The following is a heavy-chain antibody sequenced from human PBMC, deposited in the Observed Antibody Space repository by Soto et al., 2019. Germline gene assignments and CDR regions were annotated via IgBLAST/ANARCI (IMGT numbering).Heavy chain of an antibody. CDR3: AIPNYDFWSGYHLYYYYYGMDV. J-gene: IGHJ6*02. V-gene: IGHV3-30-3*01. CDR2: ISYDGSNK. CDR1: GFTFSSYA. Sequence: GGSLRLSCAASGFTFSSYAMHWVRQAPGKGLEWVAVISYDGSNKYYADSVKGRFTISRDNSKNTLYLQMNSLRAEDTAVYYCAIPNYDFWSGYHLYYYYYGMDVWGQGTTVTVSS. D-gene: IGHD3-3*01.